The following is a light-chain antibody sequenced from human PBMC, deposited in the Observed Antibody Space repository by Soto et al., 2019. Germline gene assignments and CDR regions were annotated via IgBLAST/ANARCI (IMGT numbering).Light chain of an antibody. J-gene: IGKJ1*01. CDR3: LQHHSYLWT. V-gene: IGKV1-5*03. CDR2: KAS. CDR1: QTISSW. Sequence: DIQMTQSPSTLSGSVGDRVTITCRASQTISSWLAWYQQKPGKAPKLLIYKASTLKSGVPSRFSGSGSGTEFTLTISSLQPEDFATYYCLQHHSYLWTFGQGTKVDIK.